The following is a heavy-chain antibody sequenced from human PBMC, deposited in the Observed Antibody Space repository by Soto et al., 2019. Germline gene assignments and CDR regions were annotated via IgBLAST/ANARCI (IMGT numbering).Heavy chain of an antibody. CDR3: AKDVLVDSSAPDY. Sequence: PGGSLRLSCAASGFTFSSYGMHWVRQAPGKGLEWVAVIWYDGSNKYYADSVKGRFTISRDNSKNTLYLQMNSLRAEDTAVYYCAKDVLVDSSAPDYRGQGTLVTVSS. D-gene: IGHD6-25*01. CDR1: GFTFSSYG. V-gene: IGHV3-30*02. J-gene: IGHJ4*02. CDR2: IWYDGSNK.